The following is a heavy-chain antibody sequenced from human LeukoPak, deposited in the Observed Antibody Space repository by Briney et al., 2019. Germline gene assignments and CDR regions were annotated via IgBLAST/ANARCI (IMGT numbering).Heavy chain of an antibody. CDR3: AREGYYYGSGSYEYYYYMDV. V-gene: IGHV4-61*01. J-gene: IGHJ6*03. Sequence: PSETLSLTCTVSGGSISSGSYYWSWIRQPPGKGLKWIGYIYYSGSTSYSPSLRSRVTISVDTSKNQFSLKLSSVTAADTAVYYCAREGYYYGSGSYEYYYYMDVWGKGTTVTISS. D-gene: IGHD3-10*01. CDR1: GGSISSGSYY. CDR2: IYYSGST.